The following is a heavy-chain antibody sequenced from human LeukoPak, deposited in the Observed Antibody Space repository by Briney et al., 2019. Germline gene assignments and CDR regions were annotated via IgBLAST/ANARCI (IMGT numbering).Heavy chain of an antibody. J-gene: IGHJ5*02. D-gene: IGHD3-10*01. CDR1: GYTFTSYG. V-gene: IGHV1-18*01. CDR2: ISAYNGKT. Sequence: GASVKVFCKASGYTFTSYGISWVRQAPGQGLEWMGWISAYNGKTVYAQNLQGRVTMTTDTSTSTVYMELRGLRSDDTAVYYCARGAPLSGSGPWGQGTLVTVSS. CDR3: ARGAPLSGSGP.